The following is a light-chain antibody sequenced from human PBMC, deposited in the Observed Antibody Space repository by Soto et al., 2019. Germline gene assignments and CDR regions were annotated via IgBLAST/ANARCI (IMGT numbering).Light chain of an antibody. CDR1: SGDIGDYNY. J-gene: IGLJ1*01. Sequence: QSVLTQPASVSGSPGQSITISCVGTSGDIGDYNYVSWYQQHPGKVPKVIIYDVSNRPSGVSYRFSGTKSGNTASLTVSGLQAEDEADYYCCSYAGRPYVFGTGTKVTVL. CDR2: DVS. V-gene: IGLV2-14*01. CDR3: CSYAGRPYV.